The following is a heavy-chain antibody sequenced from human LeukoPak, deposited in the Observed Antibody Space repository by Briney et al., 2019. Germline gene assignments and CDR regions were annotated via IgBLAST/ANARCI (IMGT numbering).Heavy chain of an antibody. D-gene: IGHD6-13*01. Sequence: VASVKVSCKASGGTFSSYAISRVRQAPGQGLEWMGGIIPIFGTANYAQKFQGRVTITADKSTSTAYMELSSLRSEDTAVYYCARDAPRGSSSSYLYYYGMDVWGKGTTVTVSS. CDR2: IIPIFGTA. CDR1: GGTFSSYA. CDR3: ARDAPRGSSSSYLYYYGMDV. J-gene: IGHJ6*04. V-gene: IGHV1-69*06.